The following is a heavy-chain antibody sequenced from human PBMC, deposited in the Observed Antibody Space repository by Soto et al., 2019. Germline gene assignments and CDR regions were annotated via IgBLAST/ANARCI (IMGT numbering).Heavy chain of an antibody. Sequence: QVQLVQSGAEVKRPGASVKVSCKASGYTFSTYDINWVRQAPGQGLEWMGWMYPDSGKTGFAQKFQARATMTRNISIRTAYLELRSLRFEDPAVYYCARGLGGGYDAFDVWGQGTMVTVSS. CDR3: ARGLGGGYDAFDV. CDR2: MYPDSGKT. V-gene: IGHV1-8*01. J-gene: IGHJ3*01. CDR1: GYTFSTYD. D-gene: IGHD3-16*01.